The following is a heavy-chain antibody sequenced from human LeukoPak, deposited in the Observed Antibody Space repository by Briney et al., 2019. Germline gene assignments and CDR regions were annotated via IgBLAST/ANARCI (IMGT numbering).Heavy chain of an antibody. Sequence: PGGSLRLSCAASGFTFSSYWMHWVRQTPEKGLVWVSRMNSDGSSTTYADSVKGRFTISRDNAKNTLYLQMNSLRAEDTAVYYCARDGSNNGYFDCWGQGTLVTVSS. CDR3: ARDGSNNGYFDC. V-gene: IGHV3-74*01. CDR1: GFTFSSYW. CDR2: MNSDGSST. J-gene: IGHJ4*02. D-gene: IGHD4-11*01.